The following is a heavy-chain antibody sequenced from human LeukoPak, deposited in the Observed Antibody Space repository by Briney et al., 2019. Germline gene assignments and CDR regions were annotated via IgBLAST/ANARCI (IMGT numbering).Heavy chain of an antibody. CDR3: VTHEVTVITRSTFDN. CDR1: GFTFSSYG. J-gene: IGHJ4*02. V-gene: IGHV3-30*02. CDR2: IRYDGSNK. D-gene: IGHD4-23*01. Sequence: GGSLRLSCAASGFTFSSYGMHWVRQAPGKGLEWVAFIRYDGSNKYYADSVKGRFTISRHNSKNTLYLQMNILRAEDTGVYYCVTHEVTVITRSTFDNWGQGTLVTVSS.